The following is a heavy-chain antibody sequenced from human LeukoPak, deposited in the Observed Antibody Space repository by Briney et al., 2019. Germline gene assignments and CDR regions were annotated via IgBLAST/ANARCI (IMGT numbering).Heavy chain of an antibody. CDR3: ARVYWNYAFDI. CDR2: IYYSGST. V-gene: IGHV4-30-4*08. J-gene: IGHJ3*02. D-gene: IGHD1-7*01. Sequence: SETLYLTCTVSGGSISSGDYYWSWIRQPPGKGLEWIGYIYYSGSTYYDPSLKSRVTISVDTSKNQFSLKLSSVTAADTAVYYCARVYWNYAFDIWGQGTMVTVSS. CDR1: GGSISSGDYY.